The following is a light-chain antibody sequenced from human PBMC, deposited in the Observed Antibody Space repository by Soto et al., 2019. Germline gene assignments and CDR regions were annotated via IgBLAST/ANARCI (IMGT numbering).Light chain of an antibody. CDR2: DVS. CDR3: SSYTSSSTLV. V-gene: IGLV2-14*01. J-gene: IGLJ1*01. Sequence: QSALTRPASVSGSPGQSITISCTGTSSDVGGYNYVSWYQRHPGKAPKLMIYDVSNRPSGVSNRFSGSKSGNTASLTISGLQAEDEADYYCSSYTSSSTLVFGTGTKVTVL. CDR1: SSDVGGYNY.